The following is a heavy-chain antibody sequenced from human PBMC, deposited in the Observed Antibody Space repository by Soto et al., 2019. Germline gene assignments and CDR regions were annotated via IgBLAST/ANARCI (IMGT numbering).Heavy chain of an antibody. CDR3: GRVGVAGFDL. CDR1: GGTFSSYT. Sequence: QVQLVQSGAEVKKPGSSVKVSCKASGGTFSSYTISWVRQAPGQGLEWMGRIIPILGIANYAQKFQGRVTITADKPRSTDYMELSSLRFEDTAVYYCGRVGVAGFDLWGGGTLVTVSS. J-gene: IGHJ2*01. V-gene: IGHV1-69*02. CDR2: IIPILGIA. D-gene: IGHD2-15*01.